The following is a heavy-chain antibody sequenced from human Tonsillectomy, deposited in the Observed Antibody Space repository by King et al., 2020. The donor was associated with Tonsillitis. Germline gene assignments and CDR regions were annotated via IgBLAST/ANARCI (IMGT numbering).Heavy chain of an antibody. CDR1: GGSISSSSYY. J-gene: IGHJ4*02. D-gene: IGHD2-21*02. CDR3: ARQERGHLWVVTAAADY. Sequence: QLHLQESGPGLVKPSETLSLTCTVSGGSISSSSYYWGWIRQPPGKGLEWIGNIYYSGSTYYNPSLKSRVTMSVDTSKNQFSLKLSSVTAADTAVYYCARQERGHLWVVTAAADYWGQGTLVTVSS. V-gene: IGHV4-39*07. CDR2: IYYSGST.